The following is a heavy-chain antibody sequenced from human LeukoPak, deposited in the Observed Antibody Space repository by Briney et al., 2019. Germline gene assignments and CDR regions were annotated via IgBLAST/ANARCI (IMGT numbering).Heavy chain of an antibody. CDR3: AREAAGAVFDY. CDR1: GFTFSTYT. D-gene: IGHD6-13*01. V-gene: IGHV3-21*01. J-gene: IGHJ4*02. Sequence: KSGGSLRLSCAASGFTFSTYTMNWVRQAPGKGLQWVSSISSTSSYIYYADSVKGRFTISRDNAKNSLYLQLNSLRAEDTAVYYCAREAAGAVFDYWGQGTLVTVSS. CDR2: ISSTSSYI.